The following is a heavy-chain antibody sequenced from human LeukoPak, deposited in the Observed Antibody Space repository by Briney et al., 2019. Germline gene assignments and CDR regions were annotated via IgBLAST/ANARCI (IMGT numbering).Heavy chain of an antibody. J-gene: IGHJ3*02. Sequence: GGSLRLSCAASGFTFSSYAMHWVRQAPGKGLEYVSAISSNGGSTYYANSVKGRFTISRDNSKNTLYLQMGSLRAEDMAVYYCARDGAKQLWYAFDIWGQGTMVTVSS. V-gene: IGHV3-64*01. CDR1: GFTFSSYA. CDR3: ARDGAKQLWYAFDI. D-gene: IGHD5-18*01. CDR2: ISSNGGST.